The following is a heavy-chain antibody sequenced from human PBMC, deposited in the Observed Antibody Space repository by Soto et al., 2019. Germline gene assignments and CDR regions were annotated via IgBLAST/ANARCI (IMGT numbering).Heavy chain of an antibody. Sequence: GASVNVSCKASGYTFTSYDINWVRQATGQGLEWMGWMNPNSGNTGYAQKFQGRVTMTRNTSISTAYMELSSLRSEDTAVYYCARGRRLWFGENWFDPWGQGTLVNVSS. CDR3: ARGRRLWFGENWFDP. CDR1: GYTFTSYD. D-gene: IGHD3-10*01. V-gene: IGHV1-8*01. J-gene: IGHJ5*02. CDR2: MNPNSGNT.